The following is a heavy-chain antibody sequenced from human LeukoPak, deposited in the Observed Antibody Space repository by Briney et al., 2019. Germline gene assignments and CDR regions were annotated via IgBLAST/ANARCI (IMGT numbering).Heavy chain of an antibody. J-gene: IGHJ4*02. CDR1: GFTFSSYA. Sequence: GGSLRLSCAASGFTFSSYAMSWVRQAPGKGLEGVSAISGSDGSTYYADSVKGRFTISRDNSKNTLYLQMNSLRAEDTAVYYCAKGLLRYFVFWGQGTLVTVSS. CDR2: ISGSDGST. V-gene: IGHV3-23*01. CDR3: AKGLLRYFVF. D-gene: IGHD3-9*01.